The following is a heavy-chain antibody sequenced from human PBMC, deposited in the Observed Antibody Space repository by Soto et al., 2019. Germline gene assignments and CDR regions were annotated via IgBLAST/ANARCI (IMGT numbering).Heavy chain of an antibody. CDR1: GYTFTDYY. Sequence: GASVKVSCKASGYTFTDYYIHWVRQAPGQGLEWMGWINPDSGGTNYAQKFQGWVTMTRDTSISTAYMELSRLKSDDTAVYYCARDQNYYYYGMDVWGQGTTVTVSS. V-gene: IGHV1-2*04. CDR2: INPDSGGT. CDR3: ARDQNYYYYGMDV. J-gene: IGHJ6*02.